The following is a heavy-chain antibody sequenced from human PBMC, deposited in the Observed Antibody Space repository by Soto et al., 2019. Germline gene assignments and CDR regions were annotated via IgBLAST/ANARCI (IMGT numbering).Heavy chain of an antibody. CDR2: IIPILGIA. CDR3: ARSPPTHDSDY. Sequence: QVQLVQSGAEVKKPGSSVKVSCKASGGTFSSYTISWVRQAPGQGLEWMGRIIPILGIANYAQKFQGRVTITADKSTSTAYMELSSLRSEDTAVYYWARSPPTHDSDYWGQGTLVTVSS. J-gene: IGHJ4*02. V-gene: IGHV1-69*02. D-gene: IGHD3-16*01. CDR1: GGTFSSYT.